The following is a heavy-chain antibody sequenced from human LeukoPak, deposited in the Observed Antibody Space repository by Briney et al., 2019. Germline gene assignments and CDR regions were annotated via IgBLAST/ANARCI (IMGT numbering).Heavy chain of an antibody. D-gene: IGHD2-21*01. Sequence: GGSLRLSCVGSGFTFRSHAMSWVRQAPEKGLEFVSGIYENGGTTYYADSVKGRFSISRDNSKNTLYLQMDSLRGEDTAVYYCAKDFRIGYSAHFNYWGQGALVTVSS. V-gene: IGHV3-23*01. J-gene: IGHJ4*02. CDR1: GFTFRSHA. CDR3: AKDFRIGYSAHFNY. CDR2: IYENGGTT.